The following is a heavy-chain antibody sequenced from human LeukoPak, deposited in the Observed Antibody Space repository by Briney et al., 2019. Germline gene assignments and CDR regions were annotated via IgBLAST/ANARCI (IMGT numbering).Heavy chain of an antibody. CDR2: IYYSGST. J-gene: IGHJ4*02. V-gene: IGHV4-39*01. CDR3: ARHSTMGHYDFWSGYYTGSYYFDY. CDR1: GGSISSSSYY. D-gene: IGHD3-3*01. Sequence: PSETLSLTCTVSGGSISSSSYYWGWIRQPPGKGLEWIGSIYYSGSTYYNPSLKSRVTISVDTSKNQFSLKLSSVTAADTAVYYCARHSTMGHYDFWSGYYTGSYYFDYWGQGTLVTVSS.